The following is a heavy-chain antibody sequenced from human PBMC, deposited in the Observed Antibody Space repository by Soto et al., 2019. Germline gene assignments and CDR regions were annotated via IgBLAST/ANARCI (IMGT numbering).Heavy chain of an antibody. CDR2: IDPSDSYT. J-gene: IGHJ6*02. V-gene: IGHV5-10-1*01. Sequence: LKISCKGSGYSFTSYWISWVRQMPGKGLEWMGRIDPSDSYTNYSPSFQGHVTISADKSISTAYLQWSSLKASDTAMYYCARRSRLLLWFGETGYYYGMDVWGQGTTVTVSS. CDR1: GYSFTSYW. CDR3: ARRSRLLLWFGETGYYYGMDV. D-gene: IGHD3-10*01.